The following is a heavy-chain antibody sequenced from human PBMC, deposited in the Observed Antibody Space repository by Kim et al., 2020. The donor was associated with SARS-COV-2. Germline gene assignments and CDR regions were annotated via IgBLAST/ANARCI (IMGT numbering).Heavy chain of an antibody. J-gene: IGHJ3*02. V-gene: IGHV3-73*01. CDR3: AQSPPYDDTYWEAVDI. Sequence: GGSLRLSCAASGFTFTDSSVNWVRQASGRGLEWVGRIRSKTDSGATDYAVSVRGRFTMSRDESNNTAYLQMNSLKTEDTALYYCAQSPPYDDTYWEAVDIWGQGTMVTVSS. CDR1: GFTFTDSS. CDR2: IRSKTDSGAT. D-gene: IGHD1-26*01.